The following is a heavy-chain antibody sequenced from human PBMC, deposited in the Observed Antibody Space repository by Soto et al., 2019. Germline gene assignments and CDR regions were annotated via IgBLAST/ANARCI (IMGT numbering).Heavy chain of an antibody. J-gene: IGHJ4*02. CDR2: ISWNSGSI. D-gene: IGHD6-19*01. Sequence: EVQLVESGGGLVQPGRSLRLSCAASGFTFDDYAMHWVRQAPGKGLEWVSGISWNSGSIGYADSVKGRFTISRDNAKNSLYLQMNSLRAEDTALYYCAKDLSSGWWRGYFDYWGQGTLVTVSS. CDR3: AKDLSSGWWRGYFDY. V-gene: IGHV3-9*01. CDR1: GFTFDDYA.